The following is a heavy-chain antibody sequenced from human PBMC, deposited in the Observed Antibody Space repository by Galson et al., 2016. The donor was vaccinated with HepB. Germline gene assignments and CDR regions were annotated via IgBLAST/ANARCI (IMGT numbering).Heavy chain of an antibody. CDR3: ASEAPILAPTLDY. V-gene: IGHV3-23*01. CDR2: ISVSGRST. J-gene: IGHJ4*02. Sequence: SLRLSCAASGFTFSSYAMSWVRQAPGKGLEWVLGISVSGRSTYYADSVRGRFTISRDNSKNTLYLQMNSLRAEDTAVYYCASEAPILAPTLDYWGQGTLVIVSS. CDR1: GFTFSSYA. D-gene: IGHD5-12*01.